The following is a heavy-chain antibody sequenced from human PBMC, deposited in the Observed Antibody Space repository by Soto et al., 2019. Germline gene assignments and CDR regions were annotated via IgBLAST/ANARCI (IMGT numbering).Heavy chain of an antibody. J-gene: IGHJ6*02. D-gene: IGHD3-10*01. CDR2: ISPIFGTA. CDR1: GGTFSSYA. CDR3: ARGYYYGSGSYYTPVYYGMDV. V-gene: IGHV1-69*01. Sequence: QVQLVQSGAEVKKPGASVKVSCKASGGTFSSYAISWVRQAPGQGLEWMGGISPIFGTANYAQKCQGRVTITADESTSKAYMELSSLRSEETAGYYCARGYYYGSGSYYTPVYYGMDVWGQGTTVTVSS.